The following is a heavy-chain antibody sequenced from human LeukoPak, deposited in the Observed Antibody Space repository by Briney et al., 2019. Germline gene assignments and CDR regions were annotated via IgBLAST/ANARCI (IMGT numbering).Heavy chain of an antibody. V-gene: IGHV3-21*01. CDR2: INSRTGYI. J-gene: IGHJ4*02. CDR3: ARGAYYFDY. CDR1: GFTFDSYA. Sequence: GESLRLSCAASGFTFDSYAMSWVRQAPGKGLEWVSSINSRTGYISYADSLKGRFTISRDNAKNSLYLQMNSLRADDTAVYYCARGAYYFDYWGQGVLVTVSS.